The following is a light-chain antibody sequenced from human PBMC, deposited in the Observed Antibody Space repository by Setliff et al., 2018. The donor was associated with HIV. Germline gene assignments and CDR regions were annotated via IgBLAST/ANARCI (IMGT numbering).Light chain of an antibody. CDR1: SSDIGRYNY. CDR2: DVT. V-gene: IGLV2-8*01. J-gene: IGLJ1*01. CDR3: FSYAGSVYV. Sequence: QSALTQPPSASGSPGQSVTISCTGTSSDIGRYNYISWYQQHPGKAPKLIISDVTKRPSGVPDRFSGSKSGNTASLIISGLQTEDEADYYCFSYAGSVYVFGTGTKVTVL.